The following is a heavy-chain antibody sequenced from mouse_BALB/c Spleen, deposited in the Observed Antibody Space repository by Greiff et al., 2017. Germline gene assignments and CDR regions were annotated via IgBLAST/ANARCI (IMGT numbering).Heavy chain of an antibody. CDR1: GYSFTSYW. D-gene: IGHD1-1*01. CDR2: IYPGNSDT. V-gene: IGHV1-5*01. Sequence: VQLQQSGTVLARPGASVKMSCKASGYSFTSYWMHWVKQRPGQGLEWIGAIYPGNSDTSYNQKFKGKAKLTAVTSASTAYMELSSLTNEDSAVYYCTRVITTVTPWFAYWGQGTLVTVSA. J-gene: IGHJ3*01. CDR3: TRVITTVTPWFAY.